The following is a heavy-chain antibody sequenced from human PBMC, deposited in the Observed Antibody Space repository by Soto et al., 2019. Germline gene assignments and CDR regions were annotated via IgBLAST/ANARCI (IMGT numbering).Heavy chain of an antibody. V-gene: IGHV4-31*03. CDR3: ARATGYCSGGSCSNWFDP. D-gene: IGHD2-15*01. CDR2: IYYSGIT. J-gene: IGHJ5*02. Sequence: PSETLSLTCTVSGGSISSGVYYWSWIRHHPGKGLEWIGYIYYSGITYYNPSLKSRVTISVDTSKNRFSLKLSSVAAADTAVYYCARATGYCSGGSCSNWFDPWGQGTLVTVSS. CDR1: GGSISSGVYY.